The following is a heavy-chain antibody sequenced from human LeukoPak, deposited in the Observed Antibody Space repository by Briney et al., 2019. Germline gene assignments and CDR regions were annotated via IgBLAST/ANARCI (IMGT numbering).Heavy chain of an antibody. Sequence: PGGSLRLSCAASGFTFSSYSMNWVRQAPGKGLEWVSSISSSSSYIYYADSVKGRFTISRDNAKNSLYLQMNSLRAEDTAVYYCARDGRDDSGSYYNYYYGMDVWGKGTTVTVSS. CDR1: GFTFSSYS. V-gene: IGHV3-21*01. CDR2: ISSSSSYI. CDR3: ARDGRDDSGSYYNYYYGMDV. D-gene: IGHD3-10*01. J-gene: IGHJ6*04.